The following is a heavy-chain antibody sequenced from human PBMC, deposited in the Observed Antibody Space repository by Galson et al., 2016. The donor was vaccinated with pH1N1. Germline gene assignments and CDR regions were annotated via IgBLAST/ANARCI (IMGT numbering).Heavy chain of an antibody. CDR1: GFTFSSYG. J-gene: IGHJ4*02. CDR3: AKDQYSGFDDEAFDQ. CDR2: MSFDGSDK. V-gene: IGHV3-30*18. Sequence: SLRLSCAASGFTFSSYGMHWVRQAPGKGLEWVAGMSFDGSDKYYADSVKGRFTISRDKSKNTPYLQMNSLRAEDTAVYYCAKDQYSGFDDEAFDQWGQGTLVTVSS. D-gene: IGHD5-12*01.